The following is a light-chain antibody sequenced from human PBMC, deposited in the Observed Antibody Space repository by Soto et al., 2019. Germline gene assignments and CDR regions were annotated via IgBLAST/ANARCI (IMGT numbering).Light chain of an antibody. V-gene: IGKV1-5*01. CDR1: QSISRW. Sequence: DIHMTHSPSTLSASVLDRVTITFRAIQSISRWLAWYQQKPRKAPKLLIYDASTLESGVPSRFSGSGSGTEFTLAISSLQPDDFATYYCQQYDNYRAFGQGTKVDIK. J-gene: IGKJ1*01. CDR3: QQYDNYRA. CDR2: DAS.